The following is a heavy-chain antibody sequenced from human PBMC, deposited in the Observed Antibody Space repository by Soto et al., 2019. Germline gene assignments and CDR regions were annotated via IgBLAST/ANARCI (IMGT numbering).Heavy chain of an antibody. D-gene: IGHD6-13*01. Sequence: WGAPRLSCGAPGFTFRNYNMNWGRPAPGKGLEWVSYISSSSSTIYYADSVKGRFTISRDNAKNSLYLQMNSLRDEDTAVYYCARESSSYNWFDPWGQGTLVTVSS. CDR3: ARESSSYNWFDP. CDR2: ISSSSSTI. CDR1: GFTFRNYN. V-gene: IGHV3-48*02. J-gene: IGHJ5*02.